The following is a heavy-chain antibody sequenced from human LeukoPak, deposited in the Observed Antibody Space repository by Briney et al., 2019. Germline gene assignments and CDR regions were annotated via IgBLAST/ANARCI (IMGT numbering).Heavy chain of an antibody. V-gene: IGHV3-74*01. Sequence: GGSLRLSCAVSGFTFSSYWMHWVRQAPGKGLVWVSRIDRDGSRINYADSVKGRFTISRDNSKNTLYLQMNSLRAEDTAVYYCAKDQRGYSYGYDYWGQGTLVTVSS. D-gene: IGHD5-18*01. J-gene: IGHJ4*02. CDR2: IDRDGSRI. CDR1: GFTFSSYW. CDR3: AKDQRGYSYGYDY.